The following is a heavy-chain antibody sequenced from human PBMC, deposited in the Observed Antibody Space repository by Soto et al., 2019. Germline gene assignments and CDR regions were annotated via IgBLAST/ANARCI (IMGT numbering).Heavy chain of an antibody. Sequence: PSETLSLTCTVSGGSISSYYWSWIRQPAGKGLEWIGRIYTSGSTNYNPSLKSRVTMSVDTSKNQFSLKLSSVTAADTAVYYCARGGDSSGWYNEIYYYYYGMDVWGQGTTVTV. CDR3: ARGGDSSGWYNEIYYYYYGMDV. V-gene: IGHV4-4*07. CDR2: IYTSGST. J-gene: IGHJ6*02. CDR1: GGSISSYY. D-gene: IGHD6-19*01.